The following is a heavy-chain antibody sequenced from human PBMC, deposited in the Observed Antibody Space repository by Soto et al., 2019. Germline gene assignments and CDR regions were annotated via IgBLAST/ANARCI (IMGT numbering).Heavy chain of an antibody. CDR1: GFTFSNAW. J-gene: IGHJ6*02. Sequence: PGGSLRLSWAASGFTFSNAWMSWVRQAPGKGLEWVGLSKSKTEGSTTDYAAPVKGRFTLSRDDSKNTLYLQMNSLKTEDTAVYYCTPEHDILTGNYYYYGMDVWGQGTTVTVSS. D-gene: IGHD3-9*01. CDR3: TPEHDILTGNYYYYGMDV. V-gene: IGHV3-15*01. CDR2: SKSKTEGSTT.